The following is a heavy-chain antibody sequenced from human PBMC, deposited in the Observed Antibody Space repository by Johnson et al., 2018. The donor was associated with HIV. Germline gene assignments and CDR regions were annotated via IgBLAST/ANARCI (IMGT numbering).Heavy chain of an antibody. D-gene: IGHD3-9*01. V-gene: IGHV3-23*04. CDR2: ISGSGGSV. CDR1: GFTFSSYA. Sequence: VQLVESGGGLIQPGGSLRLSCAASGFTFSSYAMSWVRQAPGKGLEWVSAISGSGGSVDYADSVKGRFTISRDNATNPRYLQMNSLRAEDTAVYYCARDGRDLVTRGSFDVWGQGTVVTVSS. CDR3: ARDGRDLVTRGSFDV. J-gene: IGHJ3*01.